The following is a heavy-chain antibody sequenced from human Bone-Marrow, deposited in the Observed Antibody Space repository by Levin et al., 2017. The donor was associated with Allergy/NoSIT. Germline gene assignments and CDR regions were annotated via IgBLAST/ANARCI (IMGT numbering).Heavy chain of an antibody. V-gene: IGHV3-33*01. CDR1: GFTFSSYG. D-gene: IGHD3-10*01. CDR2: IWYDGSNK. Sequence: GESLKISCAASGFTFSSYGMHWVRQAPGKGLEWVAVIWYDGSNKYYADSVKGRFTISRDNSKNTLYLQMNSLRAEDTAVYYCARGLVYYYGSGSSHDAFDIWGQGTMVTVSS. J-gene: IGHJ3*02. CDR3: ARGLVYYYGSGSSHDAFDI.